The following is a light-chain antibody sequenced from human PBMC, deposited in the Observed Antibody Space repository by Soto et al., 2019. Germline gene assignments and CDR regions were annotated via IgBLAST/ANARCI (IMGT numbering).Light chain of an antibody. Sequence: EIVLTQSPATLSLSPGERATLSCRASQSVSSYLAWYQQKPGQAPRLLIDDASNRATGIPARFSGSGSGTDVTLTISSLEAEDFAVYYCQQRSNWPPLTFGGGTKVEIK. CDR1: QSVSSY. CDR2: DAS. V-gene: IGKV3-11*01. J-gene: IGKJ4*01. CDR3: QQRSNWPPLT.